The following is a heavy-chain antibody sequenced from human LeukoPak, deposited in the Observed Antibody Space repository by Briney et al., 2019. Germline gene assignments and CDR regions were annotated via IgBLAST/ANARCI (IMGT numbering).Heavy chain of an antibody. CDR1: GGTLSIYA. J-gene: IGHJ6*02. CDR3: ASLGGTQFYGYGMDV. V-gene: IGHV1-69*04. D-gene: IGHD3-16*01. Sequence: SVRVSCKASGGTLSIYAIRWVRQAPGQGVEWMGRIIPILGIANYTQKFQVRLTITADKSTSTAYMELSSLRSEYTAVYYCASLGGTQFYGYGMDVWGQGTTVTVSS. CDR2: IIPILGIA.